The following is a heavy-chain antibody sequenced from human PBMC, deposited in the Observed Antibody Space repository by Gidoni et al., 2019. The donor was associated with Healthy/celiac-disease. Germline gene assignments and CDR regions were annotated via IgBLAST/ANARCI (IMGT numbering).Heavy chain of an antibody. CDR3: AKSPHAKIAAARYFDY. V-gene: IGHV3-23*01. CDR1: GFPFSSYA. D-gene: IGHD6-13*01. Sequence: EVQLLESGGGLVQPGGSLRLSCAASGFPFSSYAMSWVRQAPGKGLEWGSAISGSGGSTYYADSVKGRFTIARDNSKNTLYLQMNSLRAEDTAVYYCAKSPHAKIAAARYFDYWGQGTLVTVSS. CDR2: ISGSGGST. J-gene: IGHJ4*02.